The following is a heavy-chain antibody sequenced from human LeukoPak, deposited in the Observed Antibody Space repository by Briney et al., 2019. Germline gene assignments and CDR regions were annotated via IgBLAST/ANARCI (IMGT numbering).Heavy chain of an antibody. V-gene: IGHV4-39*07. D-gene: IGHD3-22*01. CDR1: GGSLRSTTYY. Sequence: SETLSLTRSVSGGSLRSTTYYWGWLRQPPGKGLEWFGSIYYSGNTYYSPSLMSRVTISVDTSKNQFSLNLSSVTAADTAVYFCARAPHFFDTSGSRYYFDYWGQGALVTVSS. J-gene: IGHJ4*02. CDR2: IYYSGNT. CDR3: ARAPHFFDTSGSRYYFDY.